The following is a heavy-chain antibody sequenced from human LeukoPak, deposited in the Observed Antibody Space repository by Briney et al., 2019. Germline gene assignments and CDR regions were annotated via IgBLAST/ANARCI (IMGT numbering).Heavy chain of an antibody. CDR2: IYTSGST. Sequence: PSQTLSLTCTVSGGSISSASYYWSWIRQPAGKGLQWIGRIYTSGSTYYNPSLKSRVTISVDTSKNQFSLKLSSVTAADTAVYYCARNYDSSGYSDYWGQGTLVTVSS. V-gene: IGHV4-61*02. CDR1: GGSISSASYY. CDR3: ARNYDSSGYSDY. D-gene: IGHD3-22*01. J-gene: IGHJ4*02.